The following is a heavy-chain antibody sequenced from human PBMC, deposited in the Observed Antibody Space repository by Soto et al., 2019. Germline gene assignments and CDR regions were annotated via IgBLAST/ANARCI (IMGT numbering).Heavy chain of an antibody. CDR3: SADPSLYYDSSGYTYDAFDI. J-gene: IGHJ3*02. D-gene: IGHD3-22*01. CDR2: IVVGSGNT. V-gene: IGHV1-58*01. CDR1: GFTFTSSA. Sequence: ASVKVSCKASGFTFTSSAVQWVRQARGQSLEWIGWIVVGSGNTNYAQKFQERVTITRDMSTSTAYMELSSLRSEDTAVYYCSADPSLYYDSSGYTYDAFDIWGQGTMVTVSS.